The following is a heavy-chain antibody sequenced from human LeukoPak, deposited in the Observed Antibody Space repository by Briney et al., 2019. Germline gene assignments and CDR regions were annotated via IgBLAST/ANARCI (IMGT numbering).Heavy chain of an antibody. CDR1: GFTFSTYA. J-gene: IGHJ3*02. CDR2: LTGNGDST. D-gene: IGHD5-12*01. Sequence: GRSLRLSCAASGFTFSTYAMSWVRQAPGKGLEWVSTLTGNGDSTYYADSVKGRFTISRDNSKNTLYLQMNSLRAEDTAVYDCAKGGWLRTLNAFDIWGQGTTVTVSS. V-gene: IGHV3-23*01. CDR3: AKGGWLRTLNAFDI.